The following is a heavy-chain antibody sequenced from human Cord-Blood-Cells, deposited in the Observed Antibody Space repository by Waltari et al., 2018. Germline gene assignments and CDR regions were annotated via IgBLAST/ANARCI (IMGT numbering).Heavy chain of an antibody. V-gene: IGHV5-51*01. CDR1: GYSFTSYW. CDR3: ARRASSYYYDSSGFSYWYFDL. CDR2: IYPGDSDT. J-gene: IGHJ2*01. Sequence: EVQLVQSGAAVKKPGESLKISCKGSGYSFTSYWIVWVRQMPGKGMDWMGIIYPGDSDTRYSPSFQGQVTISADKSISTAYLQWSSLKASDTAMYYCARRASSYYYDSSGFSYWYFDLWGRGTLVTVSS. D-gene: IGHD3-22*01.